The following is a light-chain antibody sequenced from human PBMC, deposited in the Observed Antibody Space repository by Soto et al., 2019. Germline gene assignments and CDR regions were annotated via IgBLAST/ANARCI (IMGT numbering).Light chain of an antibody. CDR2: DAS. V-gene: IGKV3-15*01. CDR3: QQCSWHPFTVT. J-gene: IGKJ4*01. Sequence: EIVMTQSPATLSVSPGERATLSCRASQSVSSNLAWYQQKPGQAPRLLIYDASTRATGIPARFSGSGSETEYTLTISSLKSEDSAVYYCQQCSWHPFTVTFVGETKVEIK. CDR1: QSVSSN.